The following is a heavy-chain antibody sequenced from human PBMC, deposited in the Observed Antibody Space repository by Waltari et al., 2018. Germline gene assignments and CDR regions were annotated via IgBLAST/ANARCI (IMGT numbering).Heavy chain of an antibody. CDR2: STPILVIS. D-gene: IGHD6-19*01. Sequence: QVQLVQSGAEVKKPGSSVKVSCKASGGTFSSYTISWVRQAPGQGLEWMGTSTPILVISNDAQKFQGRVRITADKSTSTAYMELSSLRSEDTAVYYWARNSGRTDNTKGYWGQGTLVTVSS. CDR1: GGTFSSYT. CDR3: ARNSGRTDNTKGY. V-gene: IGHV1-69*02. J-gene: IGHJ4*02.